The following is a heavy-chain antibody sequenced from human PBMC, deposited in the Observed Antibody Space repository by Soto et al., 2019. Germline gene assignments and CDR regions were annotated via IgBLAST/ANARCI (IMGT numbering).Heavy chain of an antibody. Sequence: SETLSLTCTVSGGSISSSSYYWGWIRQPPGKGLEWIGSIYYSGSTYYNPSLKSRVTISVDTSKNQFSLKLSSVTAADTAVYYCARTDGDYRFGYFDYWGQGTLVTVS. J-gene: IGHJ4*02. V-gene: IGHV4-39*01. CDR2: IYYSGST. D-gene: IGHD4-17*01. CDR3: ARTDGDYRFGYFDY. CDR1: GGSISSSSYY.